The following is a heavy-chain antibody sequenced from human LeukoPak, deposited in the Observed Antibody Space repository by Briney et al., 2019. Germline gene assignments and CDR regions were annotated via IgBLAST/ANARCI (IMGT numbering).Heavy chain of an antibody. CDR1: GYTFTSYA. J-gene: IGHJ4*02. Sequence: ASVKVSCKASGYTFTSYAMNWVRQAPGQGLEWMGWINANTGNPTYAQGFTGRFVFSLDTSVSTAYLQISSLKAEDTAVYYCARGISGEQWLVGDYWGQGTLVTVSS. V-gene: IGHV7-4-1*02. D-gene: IGHD6-19*01. CDR3: ARGISGEQWLVGDY. CDR2: INANTGNP.